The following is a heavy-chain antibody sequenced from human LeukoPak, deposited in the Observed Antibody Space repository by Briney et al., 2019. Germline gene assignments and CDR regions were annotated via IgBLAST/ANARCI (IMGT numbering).Heavy chain of an antibody. CDR1: GFTFSSYS. Sequence: GGSLRLSCAASGFTFSSYSMSWVRQAPGKGLEWVSSISSSSSYIYYAESVKGRFTISRDNAKNSLYLQMNSLRAEDTAVYYCARADYTYYYDSSGPNSFDYWGQGTLVTVSS. V-gene: IGHV3-21*01. CDR2: ISSSSSYI. D-gene: IGHD3-22*01. CDR3: ARADYTYYYDSSGPNSFDY. J-gene: IGHJ4*02.